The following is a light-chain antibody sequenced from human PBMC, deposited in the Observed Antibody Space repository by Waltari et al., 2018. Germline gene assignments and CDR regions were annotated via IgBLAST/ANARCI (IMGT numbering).Light chain of an antibody. V-gene: IGLV2-14*03. CDR1: SRDLHNSNS. J-gene: IGLJ1*01. CDR3: SSYTSNNILL. CDR2: DVT. Sequence: QSALSQPASVSGSPGQSISVSCPGTSRDLHNSNSVSWYQQRPGKAPKLMIYDVTNRPSGVSDRFSGSKSGNTASLTISGLQADDEADYYCSSYTSNNILLFGTGTEVTVL.